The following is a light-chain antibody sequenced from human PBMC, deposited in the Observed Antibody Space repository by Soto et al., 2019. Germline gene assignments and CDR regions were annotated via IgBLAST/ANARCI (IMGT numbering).Light chain of an antibody. CDR2: GAS. CDR1: QGISTY. J-gene: IGKJ2*01. V-gene: IGKV1-9*01. Sequence: DIQLTQSPSFLSASVGDRVTITCRASQGISTYLAWYQQRPGEPPELLIYGASTLRSGVASRFSGSGSGTEFTLTISSLQPEDFATYYCQQHNDYTAVTFGQGTKLEIK. CDR3: QQHNDYTAVT.